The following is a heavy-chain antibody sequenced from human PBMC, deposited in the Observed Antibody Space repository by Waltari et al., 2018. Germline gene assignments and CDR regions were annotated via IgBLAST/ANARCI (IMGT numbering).Heavy chain of an antibody. CDR1: GGTFSSYA. CDR2: IIPIFGTA. Sequence: QVQLVQSGAEVKKPGSSVKVSCKASGGTFSSYAISWVRQAPGQGLEWMGGIIPIFGTANYAQKFQGRVTITTDESTSTAYMELSSLRSEDTAVYYCAREYLPPILGGYDYWRGYFDYWGQGTLVTVSS. J-gene: IGHJ4*02. D-gene: IGHD5-12*01. V-gene: IGHV1-69*05. CDR3: AREYLPPILGGYDYWRGYFDY.